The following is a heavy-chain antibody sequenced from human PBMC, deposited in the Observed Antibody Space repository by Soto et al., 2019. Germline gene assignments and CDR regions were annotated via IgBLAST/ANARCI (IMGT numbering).Heavy chain of an antibody. CDR3: ARHPPEVQTLGDIVVVPAAIPSGYFDL. CDR2: IYYSGST. D-gene: IGHD2-2*01. J-gene: IGHJ2*01. V-gene: IGHV4-59*08. Sequence: QVQLQESGPGLVKPSETLSLTCTVSGGSISSYYWSWIRQPPGKGLEWIGYIYYSGSTNYNPSLKSRVTISVDTSKNQFSLKLSSVTAADTAVYYCARHPPEVQTLGDIVVVPAAIPSGYFDLWGRGTLVTVSS. CDR1: GGSISSYY.